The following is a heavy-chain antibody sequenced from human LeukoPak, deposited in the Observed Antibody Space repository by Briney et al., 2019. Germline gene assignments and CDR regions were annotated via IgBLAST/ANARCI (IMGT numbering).Heavy chain of an antibody. Sequence: PGRSLRLSCAASGFTFSSYGMHRARQAPGKGLEWVAVIWDDGSSKYYGDSVKGGFTISRDNSKNTLYLQMNSLRAEDTAVYYCAKPTRGSGSFLIDFWGQGTLVTVSS. CDR2: IWDDGSSK. J-gene: IGHJ4*02. D-gene: IGHD1-26*01. V-gene: IGHV3-33*06. CDR1: GFTFSSYG. CDR3: AKPTRGSGSFLIDF.